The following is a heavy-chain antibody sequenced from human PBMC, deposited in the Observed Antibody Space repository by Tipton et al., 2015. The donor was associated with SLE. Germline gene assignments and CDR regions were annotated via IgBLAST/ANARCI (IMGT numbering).Heavy chain of an antibody. CDR2: ISRSGST. Sequence: TLSLTCAVYGGSLTGYVWSWIRQPPGKGLEWIGEISRSGSTNYNPSLKRRVTISRDTSGKQVSLKLSSVTAADTAVYYCAREAKYSGSYYNWFDRWGQGTLVTVSP. J-gene: IGHJ5*02. CDR3: AREAKYSGSYYNWFDR. D-gene: IGHD1-26*01. CDR1: GGSLTGYV. V-gene: IGHV4-34*01.